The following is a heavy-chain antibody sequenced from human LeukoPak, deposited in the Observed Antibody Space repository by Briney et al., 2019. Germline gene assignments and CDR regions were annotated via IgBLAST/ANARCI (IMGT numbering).Heavy chain of an antibody. D-gene: IGHD2-2*01. V-gene: IGHV6-1*01. CDR3: ARRLTQYDCFDP. Sequence: SQTLSLTCAISGDSVSSNSVTWNWIRQSPSRGLEWLGRTYYRSTWYNDYAVSVRVRITVNPDTSQNQFPLHLNSVTPEDTAVYYCARRLTQYDCFDPRGQGILVTVSS. J-gene: IGHJ5*02. CDR1: GDSVSSNSVT. CDR2: TYYRSTWYN.